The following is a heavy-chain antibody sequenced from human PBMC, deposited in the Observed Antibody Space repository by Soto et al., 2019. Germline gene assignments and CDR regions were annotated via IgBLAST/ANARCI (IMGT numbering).Heavy chain of an antibody. Sequence: QVQLVQSGDEVKKPGASVKVSCKASGYIFVNYGIAWVRQAPGQGLEWMGWISPYTGNTHSASKVQGRLTMTTDTRTSTAYTEMGRLTSADTAVYYCVMVDNYVTPTPQDVWGQGTTVTVSS. J-gene: IGHJ6*02. V-gene: IGHV1-18*01. CDR1: GYIFVNYG. D-gene: IGHD3-16*01. CDR3: VMVDNYVTPTPQDV. CDR2: ISPYTGNT.